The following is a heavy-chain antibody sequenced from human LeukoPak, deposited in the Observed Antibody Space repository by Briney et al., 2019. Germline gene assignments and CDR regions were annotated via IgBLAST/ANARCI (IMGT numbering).Heavy chain of an antibody. CDR2: ISGSGDST. CDR3: ATGWDIVVVPAAFGAFDI. J-gene: IGHJ3*02. CDR1: GFTFSSYA. V-gene: IGHV3-23*01. Sequence: GGSLRLSCAASGFTFSSYAMSWVRQAPGKGLEWVSGISGSGDSTYYADSVKGRFTISRDNSKNTLYLQMNSLRAEDTAVYYCATGWDIVVVPAAFGAFDIWGQGTMVTVSS. D-gene: IGHD2-2*01.